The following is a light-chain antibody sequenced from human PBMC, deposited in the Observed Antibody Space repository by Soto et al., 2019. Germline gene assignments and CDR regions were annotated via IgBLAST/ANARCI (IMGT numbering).Light chain of an antibody. CDR1: QSVSSSS. CDR3: QQYGDSPDTDRWT. Sequence: EIVLTQSPGTLSLSPGERASLSCRASQSVSSSSLAWYQQKPGQPPRLLIYGASSRATGIPDRFSGSGSGTHFTLTISRLEPEDIAVYFCQQYGDSPDTDRWTFGPGTKVEIK. J-gene: IGKJ1*01. V-gene: IGKV3-20*01. CDR2: GAS.